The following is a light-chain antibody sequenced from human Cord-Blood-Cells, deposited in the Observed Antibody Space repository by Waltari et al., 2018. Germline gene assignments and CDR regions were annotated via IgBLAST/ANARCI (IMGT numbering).Light chain of an antibody. Sequence: QSVLTQPPSVSGAPGPRVTISCTGTSPNIGAGYDVHWYQQLPGTAPKRLIYGNSNRPSGVPDRFSGSKSGTSASLAITGLQAEDEADYYCQSYDSSLSGWVFGGGTKLTVL. CDR3: QSYDSSLSGWV. V-gene: IGLV1-40*01. J-gene: IGLJ3*02. CDR1: SPNIGAGYD. CDR2: GNS.